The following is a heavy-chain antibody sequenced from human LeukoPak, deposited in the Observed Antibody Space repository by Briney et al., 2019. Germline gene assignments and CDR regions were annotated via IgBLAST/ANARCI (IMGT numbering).Heavy chain of an antibody. CDR1: GGTFSSYA. CDR3: ARYDYSLYYYYMDV. CDR2: IIPILGIA. V-gene: IGHV1-69*04. J-gene: IGHJ6*03. Sequence: ASVEVSCKASGGTFSSYAISWVRQAPGQGLEWMGRIIPILGIANYAQKFQGRVTITADESTSTAYMELSSLRSEDTAVYYCARYDYSLYYYYMDVWGKGTTVTVSS. D-gene: IGHD2-15*01.